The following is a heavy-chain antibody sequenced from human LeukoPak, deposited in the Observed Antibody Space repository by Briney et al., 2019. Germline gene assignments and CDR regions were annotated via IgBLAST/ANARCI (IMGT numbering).Heavy chain of an antibody. J-gene: IGHJ4*02. CDR3: ARTARHLDY. D-gene: IGHD5-18*01. CDR2: ISGSGDST. Sequence: GGSLRLSCAASGFTFSSYAINWVRQAPGKGLEWVSVISGSGDSTYSADSMKGRFTISRDNAKNLLYLQMNDLRLEDTAVYYCARTARHLDYWGQGTLVTVSS. V-gene: IGHV3-23*01. CDR1: GFTFSSYA.